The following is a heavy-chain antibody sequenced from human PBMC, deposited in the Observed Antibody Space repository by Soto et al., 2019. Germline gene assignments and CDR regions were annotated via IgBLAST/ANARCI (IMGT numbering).Heavy chain of an antibody. CDR3: ASAPAP. CDR2: IYNSGTT. CDR1: GGSITRGGYY. Sequence: QVQLQESGPGLVKPSETLSLTCTVSGGSITRGGYYWSWIRQHPGKGLEWIGYIYNSGTTYYNPSLXGIXTISVATSKTQFSLKLTSVTAADTAVYYCASAPAPWGQGTLVTVSS. J-gene: IGHJ5*02. V-gene: IGHV4-31*01.